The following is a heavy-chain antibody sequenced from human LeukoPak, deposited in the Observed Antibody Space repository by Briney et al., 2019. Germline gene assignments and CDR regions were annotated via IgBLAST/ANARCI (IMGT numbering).Heavy chain of an antibody. V-gene: IGHV3-23*01. Sequence: GGSLRLSCVASGFTFINYAMSWVRQAPGKGLEWVSVISNSGASTYYADSVKGRFTISRDNSKNTLYLQMNSLRAEDTAVYYCARDYSSSGSFFGYYYGMDVWGQGTTVTVSS. CDR2: ISNSGAST. D-gene: IGHD1-26*01. CDR3: ARDYSSSGSFFGYYYGMDV. J-gene: IGHJ6*02. CDR1: GFTFINYA.